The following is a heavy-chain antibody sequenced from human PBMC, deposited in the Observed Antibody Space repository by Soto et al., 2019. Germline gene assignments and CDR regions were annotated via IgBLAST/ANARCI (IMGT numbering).Heavy chain of an antibody. CDR2: IKNDGTST. J-gene: IGHJ4*02. Sequence: GGSLRLSCVASGFNFDNYGMGWVRQAPGEGLEWVSAIKNDGTSTYYAASVEDRFTISRDNSKNTLYLQLNSLRAEDTAVYYCAQLGLMTFSHKHYFNHWGRGTLVTVPQ. V-gene: IGHV3-23*01. CDR1: GFNFDNYG. D-gene: IGHD3-16*01. CDR3: AQLGLMTFSHKHYFNH.